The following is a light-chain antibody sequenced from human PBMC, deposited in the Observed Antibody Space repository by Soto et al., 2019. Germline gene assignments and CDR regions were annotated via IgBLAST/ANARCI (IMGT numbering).Light chain of an antibody. V-gene: IGLV1-40*01. Sequence: QSVVTQAPSVSGTPGQRVTISCSGSSSNIESNWVYWYQQLPGTAPKLVIYGNRNRPSGVPERFSGSKSGTSASLAITGLQAEDEADYYCQAYDYSLTASVFGGGTKLTVL. CDR1: SSNIESNW. J-gene: IGLJ3*02. CDR2: GNR. CDR3: QAYDYSLTASV.